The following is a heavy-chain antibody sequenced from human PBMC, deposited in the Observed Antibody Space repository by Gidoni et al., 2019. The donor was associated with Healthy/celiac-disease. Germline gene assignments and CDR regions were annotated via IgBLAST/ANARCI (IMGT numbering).Heavy chain of an antibody. V-gene: IGHV4-34*01. CDR1: GASFSGYY. Sequence: QVQLQQRGAGLSKPSETLSATCAPYGASFSGYYWSWIRQPPGKGLEWIGEIKHSGSTNYNPSLKGRVTISVDTSKNQFSLKLSSVTAADTAVYYCAREAGREMATTSPPDIWGQGTMVTVSS. D-gene: IGHD5-12*01. CDR2: IKHSGST. J-gene: IGHJ3*02. CDR3: AREAGREMATTSPPDI.